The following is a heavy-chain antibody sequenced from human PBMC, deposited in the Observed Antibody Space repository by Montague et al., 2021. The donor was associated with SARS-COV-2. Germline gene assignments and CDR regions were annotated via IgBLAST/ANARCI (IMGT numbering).Heavy chain of an antibody. V-gene: IGHV4-39*01. CDR1: GGSITRNYY. J-gene: IGHJ3*02. D-gene: IGHD3-10*01. CDR3: ARALVRGVLKDFDI. Sequence: SETLSLTCTVSGGSITRNYYWCWIRQPPGKGLVWVSNINYSGTTFFNPXXQSRGTISVDASKNQFSLNLTSVTAADTAVYYCARALVRGVLKDFDIWGQGALVIVSS. CDR2: INYSGTT.